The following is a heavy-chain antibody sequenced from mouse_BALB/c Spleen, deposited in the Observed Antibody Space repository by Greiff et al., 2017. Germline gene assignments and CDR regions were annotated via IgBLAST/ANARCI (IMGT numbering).Heavy chain of an antibody. CDR1: GFSLTSYG. Sequence: QVQLKQSGPGLVAPSQSLSITCTVSGFSLTSYGVHWVRQPPGKGGEWLGVRWVGGSTNYNSALMSRLSISKDNSKSQVFLKMNSLQTDDTAMYYCARDLYGNYGYLGQGTTLTVSS. D-gene: IGHD2-10*02. CDR3: ARDLYGNYGY. V-gene: IGHV2-9*02. CDR2: RWVGGST. J-gene: IGHJ2*01.